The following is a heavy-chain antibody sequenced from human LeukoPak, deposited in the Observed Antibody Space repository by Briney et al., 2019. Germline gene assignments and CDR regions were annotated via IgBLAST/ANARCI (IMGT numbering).Heavy chain of an antibody. D-gene: IGHD4-17*01. Sequence: ASVKVSCKASGFTFTSYVISWVRQAPGQGLEWMGWISAYNGNTNYAQKLQGRVTMTTDTSTSTAYTELRSLRSDDTAVYYCARRGAYGDYYWYFDLWGRGTLVTVSS. J-gene: IGHJ2*01. CDR2: ISAYNGNT. V-gene: IGHV1-18*01. CDR3: ARRGAYGDYYWYFDL. CDR1: GFTFTSYV.